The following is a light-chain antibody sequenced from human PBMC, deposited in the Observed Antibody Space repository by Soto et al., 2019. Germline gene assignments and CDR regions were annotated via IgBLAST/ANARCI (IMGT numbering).Light chain of an antibody. Sequence: DIQMTQSPSSLSASVGDRVTITCLASQSISSFLTWYQQKAGKAPKLLIYAASSLQSGVPSRFSGSGSGTDFTLTISSLQPEDFATYYCQQSYSTPQTFGQGTKVDI. V-gene: IGKV1-39*01. CDR3: QQSYSTPQT. J-gene: IGKJ1*01. CDR1: QSISSF. CDR2: AAS.